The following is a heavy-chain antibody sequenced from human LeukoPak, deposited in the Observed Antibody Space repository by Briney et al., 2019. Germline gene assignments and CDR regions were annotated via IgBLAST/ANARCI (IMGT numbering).Heavy chain of an antibody. CDR2: ISSSGSTI. CDR3: ARDRTTVTVFDY. D-gene: IGHD4-17*01. CDR1: GFTFSSYE. J-gene: IGHJ4*02. V-gene: IGHV3-48*03. Sequence: TGGSLRLSCAASGFTFSSYEMNWVRQAPGKGLEWVSYISSSGSTIYYADSVKGRFTISRDNAKNSLYLQMNSLRAEDTAVYYCARDRTTVTVFDYWGQGTLVTVSS.